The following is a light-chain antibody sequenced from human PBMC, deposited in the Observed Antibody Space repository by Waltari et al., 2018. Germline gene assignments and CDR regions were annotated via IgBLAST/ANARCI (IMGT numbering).Light chain of an antibody. Sequence: QSVLTQPPSASATPGQRVTISCSGSRSNIGRNDIYWYQQLPGAAPKLLSYRNNQRPSGVPDLFSVSKSGTSASLAISGLRSEDEADYHCGGWDDSLNAWVFGGGTKLTVL. CDR1: RSNIGRND. CDR2: RNN. J-gene: IGLJ3*02. V-gene: IGLV1-47*01. CDR3: GGWDDSLNAWV.